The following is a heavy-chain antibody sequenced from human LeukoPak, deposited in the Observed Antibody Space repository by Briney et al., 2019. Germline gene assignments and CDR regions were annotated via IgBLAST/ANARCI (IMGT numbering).Heavy chain of an antibody. CDR2: ISRSSNYI. V-gene: IGHV3-21*01. CDR1: GFTFSSYS. Sequence: GGSLRLSCAASGFTFSSYSMNWVRQAPGKGLEWVSSISRSSNYIYYADSVKGRFTISRDNAKNSLYLQINSLRAEDTSVYYCARGEDNYGYYYFDYWGQGTLVTVSS. J-gene: IGHJ4*02. CDR3: ARGEDNYGYYYFDY. D-gene: IGHD5-24*01.